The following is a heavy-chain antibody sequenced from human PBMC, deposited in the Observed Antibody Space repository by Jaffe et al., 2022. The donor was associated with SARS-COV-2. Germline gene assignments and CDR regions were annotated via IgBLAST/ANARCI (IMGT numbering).Heavy chain of an antibody. J-gene: IGHJ3*02. CDR1: GVTFSSYA. D-gene: IGHD6-19*01. CDR2: ISGNGGTT. V-gene: IGHV3-23*01. CDR3: AKDPIAVAYGAFDM. Sequence: EVQLLESGGGLGQPGGSLRLSCAASGVTFSSYAMSWVRQAPGKGLEWVSAISGNGGTTYYADSVKGRFTISRDNSKNTLYLQLNGLRAEDTAIYFCAKDPIAVAYGAFDMWGQGTMVTVSS.